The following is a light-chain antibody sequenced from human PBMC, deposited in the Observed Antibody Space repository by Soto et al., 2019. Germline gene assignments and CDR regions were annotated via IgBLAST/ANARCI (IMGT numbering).Light chain of an antibody. J-gene: IGLJ3*02. Sequence: QSALTQPRSVSGSPGQSVAISCTATSSDVGGFDFVSWYQQHTGKAPKLVIYDVSKRPSGVPDRFSGSRSGDTASLTISGLQAEDEADYYCCLYTASYSVFGGGTKVTVL. V-gene: IGLV2-11*01. CDR2: DVS. CDR1: SSDVGGFDF. CDR3: CLYTASYSV.